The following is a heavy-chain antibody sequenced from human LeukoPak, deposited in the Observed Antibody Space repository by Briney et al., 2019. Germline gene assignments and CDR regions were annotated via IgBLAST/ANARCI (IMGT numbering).Heavy chain of an antibody. D-gene: IGHD1-26*01. V-gene: IGHV3-30-3*01. CDR3: ATIQGSGSYYKYFDL. CDR1: GFTFSNYA. CDR2: ISYDGSNK. J-gene: IGHJ2*01. Sequence: PGGSLRLSCAASGFTFSNYAMHWVRQAPGKGLEWVAVISYDGSNKYYADSVKGRFTISRDNSKNTLYLQMNSLRAEDTAVYHCATIQGSGSYYKYFDLWGRGTLVTVSS.